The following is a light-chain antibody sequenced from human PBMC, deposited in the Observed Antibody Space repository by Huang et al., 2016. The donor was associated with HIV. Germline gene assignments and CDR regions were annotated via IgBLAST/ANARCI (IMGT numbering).Light chain of an antibody. CDR3: QQRSDWPLT. CDR2: DTS. CDR1: PSVSSY. V-gene: IGKV3-11*01. J-gene: IGKJ4*01. Sequence: EIALTQSPATLFLSPGERATLSCRASPSVSSYLAWYPQKPGQSPRLLIYDTSNRATGIPARFSGSGSGTDFTLTISSLEPEDFAVYYCQQRSDWPLTFGGGTKVEIK.